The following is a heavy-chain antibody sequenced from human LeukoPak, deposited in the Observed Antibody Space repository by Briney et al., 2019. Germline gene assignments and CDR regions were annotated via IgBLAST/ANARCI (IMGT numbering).Heavy chain of an antibody. CDR3: ARTTYTYYYGSGPPQDKYFQL. Sequence: PSETLSLTCTVSGASISRSTHYWGWIRQPPGKGLEWIGNIFYSGSTYYNPSIKSRVHISVDTSKNQFSLRLSSVTAADTAVYYCARTTYTYYYGSGPPQDKYFQLWGLGTLVAVSS. V-gene: IGHV4-39*01. CDR2: IFYSGST. D-gene: IGHD3-10*01. CDR1: GASISRSTHY. J-gene: IGHJ1*01.